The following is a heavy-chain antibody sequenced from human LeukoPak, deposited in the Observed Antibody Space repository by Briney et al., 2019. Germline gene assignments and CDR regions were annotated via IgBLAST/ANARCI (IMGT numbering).Heavy chain of an antibody. CDR3: AKDQEEWVGATSPFDY. CDR2: VSYDGSNI. J-gene: IGHJ4*02. Sequence: PGGSLRLSCAASGFIFSTYDMHWVRQAPGKGLEWVAVVSYDGSNIYHAASVKGRFTISRDNSKNTLYLQMNSLRAEDTAVYYCAKDQEEWVGATSPFDYWGQGTLVTVSS. V-gene: IGHV3-30*18. D-gene: IGHD1-26*01. CDR1: GFIFSTYD.